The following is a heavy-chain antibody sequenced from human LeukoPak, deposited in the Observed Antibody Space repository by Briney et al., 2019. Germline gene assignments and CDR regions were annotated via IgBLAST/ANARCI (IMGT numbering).Heavy chain of an antibody. CDR3: ARDTCSGGTCYYDY. J-gene: IGHJ4*02. CDR1: GDSISTSNSY. CDR2: IYYSGST. V-gene: IGHV4-39*07. D-gene: IGHD2-15*01. Sequence: RPSETLSLTCTVSGDSISTSNSYWGWIRQPPGKGLEWIGSIYYSGSTYYNPSLKSRVTISVDTSKNQFSLKLSSVTAADTAVYYCARDTCSGGTCYYDYWGQGTLVTVSS.